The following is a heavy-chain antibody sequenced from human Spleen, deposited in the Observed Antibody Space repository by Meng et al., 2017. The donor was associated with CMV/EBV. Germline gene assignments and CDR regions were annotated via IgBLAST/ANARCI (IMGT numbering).Heavy chain of an antibody. Sequence: GESLKISCAASGFTFSTYGMHWVRQAPGKGLEWVAFIRYDGTDKYYADSVKGRFTISRDNSKNTLYLQMNSLRAEDTAVYYCARVDSSGYYLLKYYFDYWGQGTLVTVSS. CDR1: GFTFSTYG. J-gene: IGHJ4*02. CDR2: IRYDGTDK. CDR3: ARVDSSGYYLLKYYFDY. D-gene: IGHD3-22*01. V-gene: IGHV3-30*02.